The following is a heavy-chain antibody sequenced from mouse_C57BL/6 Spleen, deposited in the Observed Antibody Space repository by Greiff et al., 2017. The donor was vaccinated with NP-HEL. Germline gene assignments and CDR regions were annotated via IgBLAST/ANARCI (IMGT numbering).Heavy chain of an antibody. CDR1: GYTFTSSW. J-gene: IGHJ1*03. V-gene: IGHV1-69*01. Sequence: VQLQQPGAELVMPGASVKLSCKASGYTFTSSWMHWVKQRPGQGLEWIGEIDPSDSYTNYNQKFKGKSTLTVDKSSSTAYMQLSSLTSEDSAVYYCARGRSHWYFDVWGTGTTVTVSS. CDR3: ARGRSHWYFDV. CDR2: IDPSDSYT.